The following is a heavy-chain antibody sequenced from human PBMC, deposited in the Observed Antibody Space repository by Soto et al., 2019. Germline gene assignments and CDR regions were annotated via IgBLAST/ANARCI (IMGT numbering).Heavy chain of an antibody. CDR2: ISGSGGST. J-gene: IGHJ3*02. V-gene: IGHV3-23*01. D-gene: IGHD2-15*01. Sequence: GGSLRLSCAASGFTFSSYAMSWVRQAPGKGLEWVSAISGSGGSTYYADSVKGRFTISRDNSKNTLYLQMNSLRAEDTAVYYCATPPIVVVVAATDDAFDIWGQGTMVTVSS. CDR1: GFTFSSYA. CDR3: ATPPIVVVVAATDDAFDI.